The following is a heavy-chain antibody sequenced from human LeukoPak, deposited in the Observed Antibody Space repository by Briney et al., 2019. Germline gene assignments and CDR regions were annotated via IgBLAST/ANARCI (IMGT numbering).Heavy chain of an antibody. D-gene: IGHD3-10*01. CDR1: GFTFSSYG. CDR3: AKDGPYYYGSGSSRWFDP. Sequence: QPGRSLRLSCAASGFTFSSYGMHWVRQAPGKGLEWVAVISYDGSNKYYADSVKGRFTISRDNSKNTLYLQMNSLRAEDTAVYYCAKDGPYYYGSGSSRWFDPWGQGTLVTVSS. CDR2: ISYDGSNK. J-gene: IGHJ5*02. V-gene: IGHV3-30*18.